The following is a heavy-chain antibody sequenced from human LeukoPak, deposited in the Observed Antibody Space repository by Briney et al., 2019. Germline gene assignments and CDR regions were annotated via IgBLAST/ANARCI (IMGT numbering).Heavy chain of an antibody. V-gene: IGHV3-30-3*01. J-gene: IGHJ6*02. D-gene: IGHD4-11*01. CDR2: ISYDGSNK. CDR1: GFTFSSYA. CDR3: ASHSNYVPRFFFYYYYYGMDV. Sequence: PGGSLRLSCAASGFTFSSYAMHWVRQAPGKGLEWVAVISYDGSNKYYADSVKGRFTISRDNSKNTLYLQMNSLRAEDTAVYYCASHSNYVPRFFFYYYYYGMDVWGQGTTVTVSS.